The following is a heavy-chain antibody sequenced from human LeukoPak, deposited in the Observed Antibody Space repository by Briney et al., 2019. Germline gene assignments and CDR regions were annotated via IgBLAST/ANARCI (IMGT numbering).Heavy chain of an antibody. J-gene: IGHJ5*02. Sequence: ASVTVSCKVSGQSLTRVSIHWVRQSPGKGLEWMGGLDPEHGGRLYAQTFQGRVTMTEDASTDTAYVELNRLRSEDTAVYYCATATIIWGSYRSWLDTWGQGTLVTVSS. D-gene: IGHD3-16*02. CDR2: LDPEHGGR. CDR1: GQSLTRVS. CDR3: ATATIIWGSYRSWLDT. V-gene: IGHV1-24*01.